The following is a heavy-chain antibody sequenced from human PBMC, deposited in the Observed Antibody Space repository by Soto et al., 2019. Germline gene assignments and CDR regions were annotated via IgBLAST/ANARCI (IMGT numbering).Heavy chain of an antibody. V-gene: IGHV3-30-3*01. Sequence: PGGSLRLSCAASGFTFSSYAMHWVRQAPGKGLEWVAVISYDGSNKYYADSVRGRFTISRDNSKNTLYLQMNSLRAEDTAVYYCARDSGSGYYGDAFDIWGQGTTVTVSS. CDR2: ISYDGSNK. CDR1: GFTFSSYA. D-gene: IGHD3-22*01. CDR3: ARDSGSGYYGDAFDI. J-gene: IGHJ3*02.